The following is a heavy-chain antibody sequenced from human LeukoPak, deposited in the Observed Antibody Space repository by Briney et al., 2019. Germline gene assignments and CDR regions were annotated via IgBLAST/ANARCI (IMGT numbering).Heavy chain of an antibody. J-gene: IGHJ4*02. CDR3: ARHGASGSLRNFDY. Sequence: SETLSLTCSVSGGSINSFIYFWGWIRRPPGKGLEWLGSINYSGSSKYNPSLKSRVTMSVDTSKNQFSLKLTSVTAADTAIYYCARHGASGSLRNFDYWGQGGLVTVSS. CDR1: GGSINSFIYF. V-gene: IGHV4-39*01. CDR2: INYSGSS. D-gene: IGHD1-26*01.